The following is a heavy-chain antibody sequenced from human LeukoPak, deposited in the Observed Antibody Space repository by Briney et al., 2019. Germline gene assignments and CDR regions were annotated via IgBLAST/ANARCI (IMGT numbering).Heavy chain of an antibody. D-gene: IGHD5-24*01. Sequence: ASVKVSCKASGYTFTGYYLHWVRQAPGQGLEWMGWISAYNGNTNYAQKLQGRVTMTTDTSTSTAYMELRSLRSGDTAVYYCATPGPVEMATMAYWGQGTLVTVSS. CDR2: ISAYNGNT. J-gene: IGHJ4*02. CDR1: GYTFTGYY. V-gene: IGHV1-18*04. CDR3: ATPGPVEMATMAY.